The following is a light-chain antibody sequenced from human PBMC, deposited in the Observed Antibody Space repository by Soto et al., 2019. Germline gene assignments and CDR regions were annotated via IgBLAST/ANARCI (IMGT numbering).Light chain of an antibody. CDR3: QQYNSYRT. V-gene: IGKV1-5*01. Sequence: DILITQSLSILSASVEERVTTPCRASQSISSWLAWYQQKPGKAPKLLIYDASSLESGVPSRFSGSGSGTEFTLTISSLQPDDFATYYCQQYNSYRTFGQGTKVDIK. CDR1: QSISSW. CDR2: DAS. J-gene: IGKJ1*01.